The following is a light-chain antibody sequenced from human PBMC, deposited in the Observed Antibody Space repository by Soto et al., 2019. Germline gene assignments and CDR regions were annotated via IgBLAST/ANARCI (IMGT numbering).Light chain of an antibody. Sequence: QSALTQPASVSWSPGQSITISCTGTNSDVGGYNYVSWYQQHPGKAPELMIYEVSHRPSGVSNRFSGSKSDNTASLTISGLQAEDEADYYCSSYTSISTLYVFGTGTKVT. CDR2: EVS. CDR3: SSYTSISTLYV. J-gene: IGLJ1*01. V-gene: IGLV2-14*01. CDR1: NSDVGGYNY.